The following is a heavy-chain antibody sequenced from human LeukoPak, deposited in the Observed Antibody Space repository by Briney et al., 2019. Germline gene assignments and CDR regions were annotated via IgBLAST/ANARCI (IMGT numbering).Heavy chain of an antibody. D-gene: IGHD6-13*01. CDR3: ARSPGPAAVAFDY. CDR2: ISFDGSEK. J-gene: IGHJ4*02. Sequence: GGSLRLSCAATAFKFYSYAMHWVRQAPGKGLEWVASISFDGSEKYYRDSVKGRFTISRDNSKNTVSLQMNSLRPEDTAVYYCARSPGPAAVAFDYWGQGTLVTVSS. CDR1: AFKFYSYA. V-gene: IGHV3-30*04.